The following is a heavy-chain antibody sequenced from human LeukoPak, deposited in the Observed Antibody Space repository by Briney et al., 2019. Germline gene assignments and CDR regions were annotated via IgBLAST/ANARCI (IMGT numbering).Heavy chain of an antibody. V-gene: IGHV3-23*01. CDR1: GFTFSSYA. D-gene: IGHD3-22*01. Sequence: GGSLRLSCAASGFTFSSYAMSWVRQAPGKGLEWVSAISGSGGSTYYADSVKGRFTISRDNSKNTLYLQMNSLRAEDTAVYYCAKKGGYWYYYDSSGSGFDYWGQGTLVTVSS. J-gene: IGHJ4*02. CDR3: AKKGGYWYYYDSSGSGFDY. CDR2: ISGSGGST.